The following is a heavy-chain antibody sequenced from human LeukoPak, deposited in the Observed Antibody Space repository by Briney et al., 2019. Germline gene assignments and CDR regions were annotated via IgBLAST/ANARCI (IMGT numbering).Heavy chain of an antibody. Sequence: SETLSLTCTVSGGSISSSSYYWGWIRQPPGKGLEWIGSIYYSGSTYYNPSLKSRVTISVDTSKNQFSLKLSSVTAADTAVYYCARVEAAADWFDPWGQGTLVTVSS. CDR2: IYYSGST. CDR3: ARVEAAADWFDP. D-gene: IGHD6-13*01. V-gene: IGHV4-39*07. CDR1: GGSISSSSYY. J-gene: IGHJ5*02.